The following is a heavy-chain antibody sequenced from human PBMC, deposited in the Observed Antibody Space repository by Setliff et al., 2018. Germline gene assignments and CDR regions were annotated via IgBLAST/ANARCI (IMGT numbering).Heavy chain of an antibody. CDR2: IYHTGST. V-gene: IGHV4-38-2*02. CDR3: ASASEEGVVPAAILY. Sequence: SETLSLTCTVSGFSISSAYYWGWIRQPPGKGLEWIGSIYHTGSTYYKSSLESRVTISVDTSKNQFSLKLSSVTAVDTAVYYCASASEEGVVPAAILYWGQGTLVTVSS. CDR1: GFSISSAYY. J-gene: IGHJ4*02. D-gene: IGHD2-2*01.